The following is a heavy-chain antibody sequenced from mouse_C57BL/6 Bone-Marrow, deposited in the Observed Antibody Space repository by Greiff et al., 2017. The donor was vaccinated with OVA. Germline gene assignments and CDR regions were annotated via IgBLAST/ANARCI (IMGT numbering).Heavy chain of an antibody. V-gene: IGHV1-15*01. Sequence: QVHVKQSGAELVRPGASVTLSCKASGYTFTDYEMHWVKQTPVHGLEWIGAIDPETGGTAYNQKFKGKAILTADKSSSTAYMELRSLTSEDSAVYYCTKGVYSNYSYYAMDYWGQGTSVTVSS. CDR3: TKGVYSNYSYYAMDY. D-gene: IGHD2-5*01. CDR2: IDPETGGT. J-gene: IGHJ4*01. CDR1: GYTFTDYE.